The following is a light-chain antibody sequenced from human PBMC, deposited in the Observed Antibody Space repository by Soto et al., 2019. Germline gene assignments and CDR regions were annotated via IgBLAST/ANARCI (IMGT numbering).Light chain of an antibody. Sequence: DIQMTQSPSSLSASVGDRITVTCRASQSISTYLNWYQQKPGKAPKLLIYAASSLQSGVPSRFSSSGSGTDFTLTISSLQPEDFATYYCQQSYSMPLNFGGGTKVEIK. CDR1: QSISTY. J-gene: IGKJ4*01. V-gene: IGKV1-39*01. CDR2: AAS. CDR3: QQSYSMPLN.